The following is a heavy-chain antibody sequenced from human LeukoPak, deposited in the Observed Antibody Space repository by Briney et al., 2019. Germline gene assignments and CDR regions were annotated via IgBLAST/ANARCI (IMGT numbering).Heavy chain of an antibody. J-gene: IGHJ4*02. CDR2: ISGSGVST. D-gene: IGHD2/OR15-2a*01. V-gene: IGHV3-23*01. CDR3: ARNSRLWTYLDY. Sequence: GGSLRLSCAASGFTFSSYAMSWVRQAPGKGLEWVSVISGSGVSTYYTDSVKGRFTISRDNSKNTLFLQMNSLRDEDTAVYYCARNSRLWTYLDYWGQGTLVTVSS. CDR1: GFTFSSYA.